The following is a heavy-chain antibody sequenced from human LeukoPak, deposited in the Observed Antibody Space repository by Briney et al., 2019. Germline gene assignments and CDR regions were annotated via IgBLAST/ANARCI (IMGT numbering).Heavy chain of an antibody. D-gene: IGHD6-19*01. Sequence: GGSLRLSCAASGFTFSSYAMHWVRQAPGKGLEWVAVISYDGSNKYYADSVKGRFTISRDNSKSTLYLQMNSLRAEDTAVYYCARDQGTVAGTAYYYYYGMDVWGQGTTVTVSS. CDR3: ARDQGTVAGTAYYYYYGMDV. CDR2: ISYDGSNK. V-gene: IGHV3-30*04. CDR1: GFTFSSYA. J-gene: IGHJ6*02.